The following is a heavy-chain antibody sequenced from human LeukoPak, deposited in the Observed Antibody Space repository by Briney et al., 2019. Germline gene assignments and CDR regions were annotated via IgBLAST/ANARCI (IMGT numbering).Heavy chain of an antibody. CDR2: ISAYNGDT. D-gene: IGHD5-18*01. CDR3: ARGSGGYTWSHGFDY. CDR1: GYTFTSYG. J-gene: IGHJ4*02. Sequence: ASVKVSCKASGYTFTSYGISWVRQAPGQGLEWMGWISAYNGDTDYAQKLQGRVTVTTDTSTTTAYMELRSLRSDDTAVYYCARGSGGYTWSHGFDYWGQGTLVTVSS. V-gene: IGHV1-18*01.